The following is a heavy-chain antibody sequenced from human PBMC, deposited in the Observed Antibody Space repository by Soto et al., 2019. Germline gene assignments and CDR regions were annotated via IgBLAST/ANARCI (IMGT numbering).Heavy chain of an antibody. CDR3: ARDPGYCTGGNCRLFDP. D-gene: IGHD2-8*02. V-gene: IGHV3-7*03. J-gene: IGHJ5*02. Sequence: GGSLRLSCAASEFTFSTYWMSWVRQAPGKGLEWVANIKQDGGEKYYADSVKGRFTLARDNAKNSLYLQMNSLRAEDTAMYYCARDPGYCTGGNCRLFDPWGQGTLVTVSS. CDR1: EFTFSTYW. CDR2: IKQDGGEK.